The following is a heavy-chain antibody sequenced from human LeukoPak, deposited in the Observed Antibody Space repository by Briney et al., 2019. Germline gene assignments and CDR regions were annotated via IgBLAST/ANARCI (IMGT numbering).Heavy chain of an antibody. J-gene: IGHJ4*02. CDR1: GGSISRSSYY. CDR3: ARLDYYDSVIGY. CDR2: VYYGGNT. D-gene: IGHD3-22*01. V-gene: IGHV4-39*01. Sequence: SETLSLTCSVSGGSISRSSYYWGWIRQPPGKGPEWIGSVYYGGNTYYNPSLKSRVTISVDTSKNQFSLKLSSVTAADTAVYYCARLDYYDSVIGYWGQGTLVTVSS.